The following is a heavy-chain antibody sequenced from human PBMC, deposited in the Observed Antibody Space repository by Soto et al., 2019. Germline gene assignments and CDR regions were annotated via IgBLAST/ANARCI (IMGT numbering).Heavy chain of an antibody. V-gene: IGHV1-69*12. CDR2: IIPLFGTA. CDR3: ASNYGDYRYYYGMDV. J-gene: IGHJ6*02. D-gene: IGHD4-17*01. Sequence: QVQLVQSGAEVKKPGSSVKVSCKASGGTFSSYAISWVRQAPGQGLEWMAGIIPLFGTADYAQKFQGRVTITADESTSKDYMELSSLRSEATAVYYCASNYGDYRYYYGMDVWGQGTTVTVSS. CDR1: GGTFSSYA.